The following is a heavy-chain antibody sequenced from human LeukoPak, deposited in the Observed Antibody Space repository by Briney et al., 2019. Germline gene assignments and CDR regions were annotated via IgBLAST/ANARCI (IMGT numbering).Heavy chain of an antibody. V-gene: IGHV4-34*01. CDR1: GGSFSGYY. D-gene: IGHD3-16*01. J-gene: IGHJ3*02. CDR2: INHSGST. Sequence: SETLSLTCAVYGGSFSGYYWSWIRQPPGKGLEWIGEINHSGSTNYSPSLKSRVTISVDTSKNQFSLKLSSVTAADTAVYYCAGFTADAFDIWGQGTMVTVSS. CDR3: AGFTADAFDI.